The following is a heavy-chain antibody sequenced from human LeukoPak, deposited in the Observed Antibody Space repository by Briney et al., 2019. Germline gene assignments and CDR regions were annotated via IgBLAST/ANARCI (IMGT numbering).Heavy chain of an antibody. J-gene: IGHJ6*02. CDR1: GFTFSSYG. V-gene: IGHV3-30*18. Sequence: GGSLRLSCAASGFTFSSYGMHWVRQARGKGLEWVAVTSFGGNKEYYVDSVKGRFTISRDNSENTLYLQMNSLRAEDTAVYYCAKDRDIVVVPAPGGFHYGMDVWGQGTAVTVSS. CDR3: AKDRDIVVVPAPGGFHYGMDV. D-gene: IGHD2-2*01. CDR2: TSFGGNKE.